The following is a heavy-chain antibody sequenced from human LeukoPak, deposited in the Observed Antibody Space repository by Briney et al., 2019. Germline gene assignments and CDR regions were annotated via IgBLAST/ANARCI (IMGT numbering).Heavy chain of an antibody. CDR2: ISSSSSYI. J-gene: IGHJ4*02. Sequence: PGGSLRLSCAASGFTFSSYSMNWVRQAPGKGLEWVSSISSSSSYIYYADSVKGRFTISRDNAKNSLYLQMNSLRAEDTAVYYCARDRWELTGIFDYWGQGTLVTVSS. CDR3: ARDRWELTGIFDY. D-gene: IGHD1-26*01. V-gene: IGHV3-21*01. CDR1: GFTFSSYS.